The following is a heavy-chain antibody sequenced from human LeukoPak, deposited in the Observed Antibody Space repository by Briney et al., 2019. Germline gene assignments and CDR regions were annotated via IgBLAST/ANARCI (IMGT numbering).Heavy chain of an antibody. CDR1: GFTFSSYA. D-gene: IGHD4-11*01. CDR2: ISCSGSST. Sequence: PGGSLRLSCAVSGFTFSSYAMSWVRQAPGKGLEWVSDISCSGSSTYYADSVKRLFTISRDNDKNTLYMQMNSLSAEDTAMYYWARAVYYSNCLGYWGQGTLVTVSS. J-gene: IGHJ4*01. V-gene: IGHV3-23*01. CDR3: ARAVYYSNCLGY.